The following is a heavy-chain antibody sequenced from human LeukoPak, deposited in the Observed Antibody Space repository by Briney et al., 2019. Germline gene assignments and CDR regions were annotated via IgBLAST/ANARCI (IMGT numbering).Heavy chain of an antibody. D-gene: IGHD3-22*01. CDR2: FDPEDGET. CDR3: ATGDSSGYYYGFDY. J-gene: IGHJ4*02. Sequence: ASVKVSCKVSGYTLTELSMHWVRQAPGKGLEWMGGFDPEDGETTYAQKFQGRVTMTEDTSTDTAYMELSSLRSEDTAVYYCATGDSSGYYYGFDYWGQGTLVTVSS. CDR1: GYTLTELS. V-gene: IGHV1-24*01.